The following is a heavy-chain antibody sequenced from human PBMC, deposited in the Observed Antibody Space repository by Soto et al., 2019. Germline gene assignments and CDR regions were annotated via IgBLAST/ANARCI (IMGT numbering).Heavy chain of an antibody. CDR1: GGSFSGYY. V-gene: IGHV4-34*01. J-gene: IGHJ4*02. Sequence: SETLSLTCAVYGGSFSGYYWSWIRQPPGKGLEWIGEINHSGSTNYNPSLKSRVTISVDTSKNQFSLKLSSVTAADTAVYYCARGRTLPLSRGLDYWGQGTLVTVS. D-gene: IGHD5-12*01. CDR3: ARGRTLPLSRGLDY. CDR2: INHSGST.